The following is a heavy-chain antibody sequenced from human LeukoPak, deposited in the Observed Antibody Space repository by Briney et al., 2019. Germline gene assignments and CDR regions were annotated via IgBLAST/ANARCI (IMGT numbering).Heavy chain of an antibody. J-gene: IGHJ4*02. CDR2: IYYSGST. Sequence: SETLSLTCTVSGGSISSYYWSWIRQPPGKGLEWIGYIYYSGSTNYNPSLKSRVTISVDTSKNQFSLKLSSVTAADTAVYYCARPTSGSSLYFDYWGQGTLVTVSS. CDR1: GGSISSYY. D-gene: IGHD3-10*01. V-gene: IGHV4-59*08. CDR3: ARPTSGSSLYFDY.